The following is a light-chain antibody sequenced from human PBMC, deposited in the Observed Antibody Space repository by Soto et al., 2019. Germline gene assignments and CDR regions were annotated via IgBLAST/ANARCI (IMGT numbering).Light chain of an antibody. V-gene: IGKV1-5*01. J-gene: IGKJ1*01. CDR1: QSISSW. CDR3: QQYNSYSWT. Sequence: DIQMTQSPSTLSASVGDRVTITCRASQSISSWLAWYQQKPGKVAKLLIYDASSLESGVPSRFSGSGSGTEFTLTVSSLQPDDFATYYCQQYNSYSWTFGQGTKVEIK. CDR2: DAS.